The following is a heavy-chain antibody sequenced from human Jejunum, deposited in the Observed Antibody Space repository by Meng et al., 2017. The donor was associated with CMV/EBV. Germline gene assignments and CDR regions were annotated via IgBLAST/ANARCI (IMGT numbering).Heavy chain of an antibody. CDR3: TTVHYYAINY. CDR2: ISSSGDYT. D-gene: IGHD1-26*01. V-gene: IGHV3-11*06. CDR1: GFTFVNYW. J-gene: IGHJ4*02. Sequence: VRLVGSGGGLVQPGGSLRLSCAASGFTFVNYWMSWVRQAPGKGLELISYISSSGDYTNYADSVRGRFTVSRDNAKNSLYLQLNSLRAEDTALYYCTTVHYYAINYWGQGTLVTVSS.